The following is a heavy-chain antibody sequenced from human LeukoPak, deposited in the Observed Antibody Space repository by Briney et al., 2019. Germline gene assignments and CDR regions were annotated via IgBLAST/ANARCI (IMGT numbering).Heavy chain of an antibody. V-gene: IGHV3-7*01. D-gene: IGHD3-9*01. CDR3: ARVGRLGISRYMDV. Sequence: GGSLRLSCEASGFSISTYWMTWVRQAPGKGLEWVATIKQDGTEKYYVVSVKGRFSVSRDNAKNSLYLQMDSLRLEDTAVYYCARVGRLGISRYMDVWGKGTTVTVSS. CDR2: IKQDGTEK. CDR1: GFSISTYW. J-gene: IGHJ6*03.